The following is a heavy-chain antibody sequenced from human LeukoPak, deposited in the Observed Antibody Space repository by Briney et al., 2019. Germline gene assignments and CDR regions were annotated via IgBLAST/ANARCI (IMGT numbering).Heavy chain of an antibody. D-gene: IGHD6-19*01. V-gene: IGHV3-23*01. CDR1: GFTFSSYV. J-gene: IGHJ3*02. Sequence: GGSLRLSCAVSGFTFSSYVMSWVRQAPGKGLEWVSAISNSGDTTYYADSVQGRFTISRDNSKNTLYLQMNSLRAEDTAVYYCAKDISGWYGSFAFDIWGQGTMVTVSS. CDR2: ISNSGDTT. CDR3: AKDISGWYGSFAFDI.